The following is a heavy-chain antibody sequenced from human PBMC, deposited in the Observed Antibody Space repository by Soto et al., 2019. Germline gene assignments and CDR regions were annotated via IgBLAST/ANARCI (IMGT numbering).Heavy chain of an antibody. CDR1: CGPISSSNL. CDR3: AARRDGHPTLDY. J-gene: IGHJ4*02. CDR2: IYHSGTT. V-gene: IGHV4-4*02. Sequence: SSETPSPSSSFPCGPISSSNLWGWVRQPTGKGLEWIGEIYHSGTTNYNQSLKSRVTISVDKSKNQFSVALGSVTPADTAVYYCAARRDGHPTLDYWGQGTLVTVSS.